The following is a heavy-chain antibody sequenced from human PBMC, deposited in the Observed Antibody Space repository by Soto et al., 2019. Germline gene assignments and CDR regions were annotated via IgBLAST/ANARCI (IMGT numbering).Heavy chain of an antibody. D-gene: IGHD3-10*01. Sequence: QLQLQESGPGLVKPWETLSLTCTVSGASVSSSTYYWGWVRQPPGKGLEWIGSVYRTGGTYYSPSLKSRVAISVDPSKKHLSLNLESVTAADTAVYFCFNGRYGSFDYWGHGTLVTVSS. CDR2: VYRTGGT. CDR3: FNGRYGSFDY. CDR1: GASVSSSTYY. J-gene: IGHJ4*03. V-gene: IGHV4-39*02.